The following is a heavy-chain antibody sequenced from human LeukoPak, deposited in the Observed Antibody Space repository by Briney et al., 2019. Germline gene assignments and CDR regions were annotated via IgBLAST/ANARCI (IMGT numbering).Heavy chain of an antibody. Sequence: GGSLRLSCAASGFTFSSYSMNWVRQAPGKGLEWVPSISSSSSYIYYADSVKARFTISRDNAKNSLFLQMNSLRAEDTAVYYCARNDYGGIVDAFDIWGQGTMVTVSS. V-gene: IGHV3-21*01. J-gene: IGHJ3*02. CDR2: ISSSSSYI. CDR3: ARNDYGGIVDAFDI. CDR1: GFTFSSYS. D-gene: IGHD4-23*01.